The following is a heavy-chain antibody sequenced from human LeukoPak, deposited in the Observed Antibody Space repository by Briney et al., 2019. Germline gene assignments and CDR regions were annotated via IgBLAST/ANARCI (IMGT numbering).Heavy chain of an antibody. CDR1: GFTFSSYA. Sequence: GGSLRLSCAASGFTFSSYAMSWVRQAPGKGLEWVSAISGSGGSTYYADSVKGRFTISRDNSKNTLYLQMNSLRAEDTAVYYCARDGRYCSSTSCYRGAFDIWGQGTMVTVSS. J-gene: IGHJ3*02. CDR3: ARDGRYCSSTSCYRGAFDI. CDR2: ISGSGGST. V-gene: IGHV3-23*01. D-gene: IGHD2-2*02.